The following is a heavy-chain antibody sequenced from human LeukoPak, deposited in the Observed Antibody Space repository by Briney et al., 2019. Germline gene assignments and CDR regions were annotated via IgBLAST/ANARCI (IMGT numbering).Heavy chain of an antibody. D-gene: IGHD3-16*01. V-gene: IGHV4-4*02. Sequence: SETLSLTCAVSGGSISSNNWWSWVRQPPGKGLEWIGEIYHSGNNNYNPSLKSRVTISVDKSRNQFSLKLSSVTAADTAFYYCVRDRGLGRGFDPWGQGTMVTVSS. CDR1: GGSISSNNW. CDR3: VRDRGLGRGFDP. J-gene: IGHJ5*02. CDR2: IYHSGNN.